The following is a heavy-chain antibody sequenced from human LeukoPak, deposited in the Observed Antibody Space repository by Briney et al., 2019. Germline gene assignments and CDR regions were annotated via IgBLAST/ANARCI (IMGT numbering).Heavy chain of an antibody. J-gene: IGHJ4*02. V-gene: IGHV1-69*01. CDR3: ARNSGSYHYGPEAFDY. D-gene: IGHD1-26*01. CDR1: GGTFSSYA. CDR2: IIPIFGTA. Sequence: GASVKVSCKASGGTFSSYAISWVRQAPGQGLEWMGGIIPIFGTANYAQKFQGRVTITADESTSTAYMELSSLRSEDAAVYYCARNSGSYHYGPEAFDYWGQGTLVTVSS.